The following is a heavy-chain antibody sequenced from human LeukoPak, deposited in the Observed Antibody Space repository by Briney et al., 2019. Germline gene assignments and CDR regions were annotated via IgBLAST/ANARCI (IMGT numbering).Heavy chain of an antibody. CDR2: ISGSGGST. D-gene: IGHD4-17*01. Sequence: GGSLRLSCAASGFTFSSYAMSRVRQAPGKGLEWVSAISGSGGSTYYADSVKGRFTISRDNSKNTLYLQMNSLRAEDTAVYYCAKDRGWGSGDYPSMLFDIWGQGTMVTVSS. CDR3: AKDRGWGSGDYPSMLFDI. V-gene: IGHV3-23*01. J-gene: IGHJ3*02. CDR1: GFTFSSYA.